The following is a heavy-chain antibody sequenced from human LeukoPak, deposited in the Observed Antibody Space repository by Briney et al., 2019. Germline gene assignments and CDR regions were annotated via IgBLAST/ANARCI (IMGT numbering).Heavy chain of an antibody. CDR1: GFTFSRYW. J-gene: IGHJ6*03. CDR3: ARDYSHYMDV. Sequence: GGSLRLSCAVSGFTFSRYWMAWVRQAPGKGLEWVANINQDGSEIHYVDSVKGRFTISRDNAENSLYLQMNSLRAEDTAVYHCARDYSHYMDVWGKGTTVTVSS. V-gene: IGHV3-7*01. CDR2: INQDGSEI.